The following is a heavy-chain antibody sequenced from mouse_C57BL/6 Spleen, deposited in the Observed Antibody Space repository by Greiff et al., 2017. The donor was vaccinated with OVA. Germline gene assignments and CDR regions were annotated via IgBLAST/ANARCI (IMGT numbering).Heavy chain of an antibody. Sequence: EVQLQQSGPELVKPGASVKISCKASGYSFTGYYMNWVKQSPEKSLEWIGEINPSTGGTTSNQKFKAKATLTVDKSSSTAYMQLKSLTSEDSAVYYCARRDGYYSFAYWGQGTLVTVSA. CDR3: ARRDGYYSFAY. J-gene: IGHJ3*01. CDR1: GYSFTGYY. D-gene: IGHD2-3*01. V-gene: IGHV1-42*01. CDR2: INPSTGGT.